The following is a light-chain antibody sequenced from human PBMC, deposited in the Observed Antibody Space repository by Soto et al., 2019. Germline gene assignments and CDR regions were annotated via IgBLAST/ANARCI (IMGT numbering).Light chain of an antibody. CDR1: QTVSSSYY. CDR2: GAS. J-gene: IGKJ2*01. CDR3: QQYVTSPPGYT. Sequence: EVVLTQSPGTLSLSPGERATLSCRTSQTVSSSYYLAWYQQKPGQAPRLLIYGASNRASGVPDRFSSGWAGTDFTLTSSRQEPDDFAVYYWQQYVTSPPGYTFGQGTELRIK. V-gene: IGKV3-20*01.